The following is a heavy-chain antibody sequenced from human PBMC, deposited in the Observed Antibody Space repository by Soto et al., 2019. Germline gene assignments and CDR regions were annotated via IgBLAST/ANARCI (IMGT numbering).Heavy chain of an antibody. J-gene: IGHJ5*02. Sequence: SGPTLVNPTQTLTLTCSFSGFSFSPRGVGVGWIRQPPGKAPECLAVIYSNDDKRYSPSLKSRLTITKDTSKNQVVLTMTNMDPVDTATYYCAHKMDTVDWFGPWGRGTLVTVSS. CDR2: IYSNDDK. V-gene: IGHV2-5*01. D-gene: IGHD5-18*01. CDR1: GFSFSPRGVG. CDR3: AHKMDTVDWFGP.